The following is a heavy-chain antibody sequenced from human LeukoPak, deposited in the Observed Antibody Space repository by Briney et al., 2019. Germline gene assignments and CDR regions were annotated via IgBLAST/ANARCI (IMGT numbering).Heavy chain of an antibody. V-gene: IGHV4-31*03. CDR1: GGSISSGGYY. CDR2: IYYSGST. CDR3: ARSGSGGYNWFDP. J-gene: IGHJ5*02. D-gene: IGHD3-10*01. Sequence: SQTLSLTCTVSGGSISSGGYYWSWIRQHPGKGLEWIGCIYYSGSTYYNPSLKSRVTISVDTSKNQFSLKLSSVTAADTAVYYCARSGSGGYNWFDPWGQGTLVTVSS.